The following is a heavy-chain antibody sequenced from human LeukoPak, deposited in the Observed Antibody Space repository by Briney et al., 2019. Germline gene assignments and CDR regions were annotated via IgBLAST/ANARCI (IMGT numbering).Heavy chain of an antibody. CDR2: IRDDGSLT. D-gene: IGHD2-8*01. J-gene: IGHJ3*02. Sequence: TGGSLRLSCAASGFTFSNYWMHWVRHVPGKGLLWVSRIRDDGSLTDYADSVKGRFTVSRDNAQNTLYLQMNSLRAEDTAVYYCARGSNWAFDIWGQGTMVTVSS. CDR3: ARGSNWAFDI. CDR1: GFTFSNYW. V-gene: IGHV3-74*01.